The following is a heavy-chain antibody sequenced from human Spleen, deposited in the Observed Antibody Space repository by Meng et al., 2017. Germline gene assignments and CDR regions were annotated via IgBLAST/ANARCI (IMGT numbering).Heavy chain of an antibody. D-gene: IGHD4-11*01. CDR3: ARGPTTMAHDFDY. CDR2: INHSGST. Sequence: VHLEQWGAGLLKPSETLFLTCVVSGGSLSAYYWSWIRQPPGKGLEWIGEINHSGSTNYNPSLESRATIAVDTSQNNLSLKLSSVTAADSAVYYCARGPTTMAHDFDYWGQGTLVTVSS. J-gene: IGHJ4*02. CDR1: GGSLSAYY. V-gene: IGHV4-34*01.